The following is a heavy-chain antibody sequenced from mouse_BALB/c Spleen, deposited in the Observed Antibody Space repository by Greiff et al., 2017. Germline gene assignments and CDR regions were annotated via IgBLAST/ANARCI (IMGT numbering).Heavy chain of an antibody. J-gene: IGHJ2*01. CDR1: GFTFSSFG. Sequence: EVKLVESGGGLVQPGGSRKLSCAASGFTFSSFGMHWVRQAPEKGLEWVAYISSGSSTIYYADTVKGRFTISRDNPKNTLFLQMTSLRSEDTAMYYCARSDLLLPAYWGQGTTLTVSS. V-gene: IGHV5-17*02. CDR3: ARSDLLLPAY. D-gene: IGHD1-1*01. CDR2: ISSGSSTI.